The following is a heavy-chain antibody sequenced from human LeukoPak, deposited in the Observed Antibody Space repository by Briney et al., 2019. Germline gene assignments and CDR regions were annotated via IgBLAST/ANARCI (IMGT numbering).Heavy chain of an antibody. J-gene: IGHJ4*02. CDR1: GFTFSNYW. Sequence: PGGSLRLSCAASGFTFSNYWMNWVRQAPGEGLEWVAKINQDGSETYYVDSVKGRFTISRDNARNSLYLQMNSLRAEDTAVYYCARDDYYGSGILDFWGQGTLVTVSS. CDR3: ARDDYYGSGILDF. CDR2: INQDGSET. D-gene: IGHD3-10*01. V-gene: IGHV3-7*01.